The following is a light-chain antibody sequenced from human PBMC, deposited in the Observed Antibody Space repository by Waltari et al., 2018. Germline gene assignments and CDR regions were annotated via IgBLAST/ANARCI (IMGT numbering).Light chain of an antibody. CDR1: RLHIGNNF. Sequence: QSVLTPPPSASGLPGPRVIISCSGTRLHIGNNFVFWFPQNPGAAPKLLIYRNDQRPSGVPDRFSGSKSGTSASLAISGLRSEDEGDYYCAAWDGSVSAHVVFGGGTSVTVL. CDR3: AAWDGSVSAHVV. J-gene: IGLJ2*01. V-gene: IGLV1-47*01. CDR2: RND.